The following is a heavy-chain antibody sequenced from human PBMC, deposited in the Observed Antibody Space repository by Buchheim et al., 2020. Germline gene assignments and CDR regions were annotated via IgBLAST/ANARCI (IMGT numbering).Heavy chain of an antibody. CDR3: AKDRYYYDSSGSYWHFDL. CDR1: GFTFSNYA. CDR2: IGGNGGTT. D-gene: IGHD3-22*01. Sequence: EVQLLESGGGLVQPGGSLRLSCAASGFTFSNYAVSWVRQAPGKGLEWVSGIGGNGGTTYYADSVRGRFTISRDNSNRPLYLQMDSLRAEDTAVYYCAKDRYYYDSSGSYWHFDLWGRGTL. V-gene: IGHV3-23*01. J-gene: IGHJ2*01.